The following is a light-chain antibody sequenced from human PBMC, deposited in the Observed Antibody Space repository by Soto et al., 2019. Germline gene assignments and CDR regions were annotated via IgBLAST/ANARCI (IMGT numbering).Light chain of an antibody. Sequence: EIMLTQSPGTLSLSPGERATLSCRASQSVSSSYLAWYQQKPGQAPRLLIYGASSRATGIPDRFSGSGSGTDFTLTISRLEPEDFAVYYCQQYGSSPFGGGTKVEIK. CDR2: GAS. V-gene: IGKV3-20*01. CDR3: QQYGSSP. CDR1: QSVSSSY. J-gene: IGKJ4*01.